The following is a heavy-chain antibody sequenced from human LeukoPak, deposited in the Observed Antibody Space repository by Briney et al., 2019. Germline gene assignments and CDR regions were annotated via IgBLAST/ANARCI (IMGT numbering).Heavy chain of an antibody. J-gene: IGHJ4*02. CDR2: INHSGST. D-gene: IGHD3-16*02. Sequence: SETLSLTCAVYGGSFSGYYWSWIRQPPGKGLEWIGEINHSGSTNYNPSLKSRVTISVDTSKNQFSLKLSSVTAADTAVYYCARGPTYVWGSYRYDYWGQGTLVTVSS. CDR3: ARGPTYVWGSYRYDY. V-gene: IGHV4-34*01. CDR1: GGSFSGYY.